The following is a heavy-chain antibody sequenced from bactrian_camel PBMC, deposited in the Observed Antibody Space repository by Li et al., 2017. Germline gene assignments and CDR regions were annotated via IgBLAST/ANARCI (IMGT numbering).Heavy chain of an antibody. J-gene: IGHJ4*01. CDR1: GNRYSMLC. CDR3: AADFYNLQLARSYSY. D-gene: IGHD7*01. CDR2: IDSAGTT. Sequence: QVQLVESGGTSVQAGGSLRLSCAASGNRYSMLCMGWFRQVPGREREEVAFIDSAGTTRYTGSVKGRFTLSKDNVKNTLYLQMNSLKPEDTAMYYCAADFYNLQLARSYSYWGQGTQVTVS. V-gene: IGHV3S53*01.